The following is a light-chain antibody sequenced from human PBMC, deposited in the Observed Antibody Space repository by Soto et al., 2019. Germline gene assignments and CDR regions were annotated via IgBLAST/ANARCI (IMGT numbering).Light chain of an antibody. CDR3: AAWDNSLSGWV. Sequence: QSVLTQPPSASGTPGQRVAISCSGSNSNIGRNTVNWYQQLPGAAPKLLVYSNDQRPSGVPDRFSGSKSGTSASLAISGLQSEDEADYYCAAWDNSLSGWVFGGGTKLTVL. J-gene: IGLJ3*02. V-gene: IGLV1-44*01. CDR2: SND. CDR1: NSNIGRNT.